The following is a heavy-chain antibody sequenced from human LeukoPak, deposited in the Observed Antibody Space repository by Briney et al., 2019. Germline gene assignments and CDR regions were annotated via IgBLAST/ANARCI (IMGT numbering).Heavy chain of an antibody. CDR2: ITDDGSTT. CDR3: ARKGYYDSSGLDY. CDR1: GFTFSTYW. Sequence: GGSLRLSCAASGFTFSTYWMHWVRQVPGKGLVWVSRITDDGSTTFYADSVKGRFTISRDNSKNTLYLQINSLRAEDTAVYYCARKGYYDSSGLDYWGQGTLVTVSS. V-gene: IGHV3-74*01. D-gene: IGHD3-22*01. J-gene: IGHJ4*02.